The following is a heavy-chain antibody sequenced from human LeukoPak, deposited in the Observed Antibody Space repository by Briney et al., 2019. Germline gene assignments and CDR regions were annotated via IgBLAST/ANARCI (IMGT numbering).Heavy chain of an antibody. D-gene: IGHD3-3*01. CDR3: ARHRGYYDLWSGCIDY. Sequence: SETLSLTCTVSGGSISSSSYYWGWIRQPPGKGLEWIGSIYYSGSTYYNPSLKSRVTISVDTSKNQFSLKLSSVTAADTAVYYCARHRGYYDLWSGCIDYWGQGTLVTVSS. J-gene: IGHJ4*02. CDR1: GGSISSSSYY. CDR2: IYYSGST. V-gene: IGHV4-39*01.